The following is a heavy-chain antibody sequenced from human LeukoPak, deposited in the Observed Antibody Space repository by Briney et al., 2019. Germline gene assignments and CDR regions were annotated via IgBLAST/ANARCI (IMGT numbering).Heavy chain of an antibody. Sequence: VASVKVSCKASGYTFTSYDINWVRQATGRGLEGMGWMNPNSGNTGYAQKFQGRVTMTRNTSISTAYMELSSLRSEDTAVYYCARDLGRFGVGPWGQGTLVTVSS. V-gene: IGHV1-8*01. J-gene: IGHJ5*02. CDR1: GYTFTSYD. CDR3: ARDLGRFGVGP. CDR2: MNPNSGNT. D-gene: IGHD3-10*01.